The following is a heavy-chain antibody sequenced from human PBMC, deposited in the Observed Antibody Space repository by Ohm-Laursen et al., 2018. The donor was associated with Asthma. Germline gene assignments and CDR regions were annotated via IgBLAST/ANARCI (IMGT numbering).Heavy chain of an antibody. CDR3: ARVWGGCSGGSCLNSYGY. CDR1: GYTFTGYY. D-gene: IGHD2-15*01. J-gene: IGHJ4*02. V-gene: IGHV1-2*06. CDR2: INPNSGGT. Sequence: SSVKVSCKTSGYTFTGYYMHWVRQAPGQGLEWMGRINPNSGGTNYAQKFQGRVTMTRDTSISTAYMELSRLRSDDTAVYYCARVWGGCSGGSCLNSYGYWGQGTLVTVSS.